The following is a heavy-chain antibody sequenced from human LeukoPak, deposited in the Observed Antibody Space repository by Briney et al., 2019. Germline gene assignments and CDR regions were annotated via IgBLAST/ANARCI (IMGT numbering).Heavy chain of an antibody. D-gene: IGHD6-13*01. V-gene: IGHV3-9*03. Sequence: GGSLRLSCAASGFTFNNFAMHWVRHAPGRGLEWVSGISWNSGSIVYADSVKGRFTISRDNAKSSLYLQMNSLGAEDVALYYCAKGRGTQQLAALDFWSQGARVTVSS. CDR1: GFTFNNFA. CDR3: AKGRGTQQLAALDF. J-gene: IGHJ4*02. CDR2: ISWNSGSI.